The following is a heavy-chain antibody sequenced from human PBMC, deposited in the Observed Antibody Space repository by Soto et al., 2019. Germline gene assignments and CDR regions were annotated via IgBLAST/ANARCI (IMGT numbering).Heavy chain of an antibody. CDR1: GGSISSGGYS. CDR3: ARIPGP. D-gene: IGHD2-21*01. J-gene: IGHJ5*02. Sequence: QLQLQESGSGLVKPSQTLSLTCAVSGGSISSGGYSWSWIRQPPGKGLEWIGDIYHSGSTYYNPSPKSRGNISVARSKNQFSLELGSVTAADPAVYYWARIPGPRGQGTLVTVSS. CDR2: IYHSGST. V-gene: IGHV4-30-2*01.